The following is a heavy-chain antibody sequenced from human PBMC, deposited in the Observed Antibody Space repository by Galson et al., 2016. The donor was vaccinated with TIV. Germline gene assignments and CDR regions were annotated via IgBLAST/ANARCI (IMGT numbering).Heavy chain of an antibody. V-gene: IGHV4-59*01. CDR3: ARDQGLAAFDI. CDR2: ISDSGRS. Sequence: WIGYISDSGRSNENPSLKGRVTISVDTSKKQISLKLKSVTAADTAMYYCARDQGLAAFDIWGQGTMVTVSS. J-gene: IGHJ3*02.